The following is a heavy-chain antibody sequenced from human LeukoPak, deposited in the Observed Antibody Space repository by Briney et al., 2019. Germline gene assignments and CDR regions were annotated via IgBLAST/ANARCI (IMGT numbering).Heavy chain of an antibody. D-gene: IGHD3-10*01. V-gene: IGHV4-39*01. CDR3: ARHRPTGGAGSYYRSFDY. CDR2: TYYTGSP. CDR1: GGSIDSNSYC. J-gene: IGHJ4*02. Sequence: KPSETLSLPCTVSGGSIDSNSYCWDWIRQPPGKGLEWIGTTYYTGSPNYNPSLKSRVTISVDTSKNQFSLRLNSVTAADMAVYYCARHRPTGGAGSYYRSFDYWGQGTLVTVSS.